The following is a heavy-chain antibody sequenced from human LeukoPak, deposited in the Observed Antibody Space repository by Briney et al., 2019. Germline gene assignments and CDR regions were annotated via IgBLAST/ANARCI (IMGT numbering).Heavy chain of an antibody. J-gene: IGHJ6*02. CDR3: ARVVRGVTPNYYYYGMDV. D-gene: IGHD3-10*01. Sequence: SVKVSCEASGGTFSSYAISWVRQAPGQGLEWMGRIIPILGIANYAQKFQGRVTITADKSTSTAYMELSSLRSEDTAVYYCARVVRGVTPNYYYYGMDVWGQGTTVTVSS. CDR1: GGTFSSYA. V-gene: IGHV1-69*04. CDR2: IIPILGIA.